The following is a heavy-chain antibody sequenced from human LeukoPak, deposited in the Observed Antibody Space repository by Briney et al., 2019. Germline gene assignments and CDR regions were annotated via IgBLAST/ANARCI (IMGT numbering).Heavy chain of an antibody. D-gene: IGHD6-19*01. CDR3: ARPRSGWWDFDY. CDR1: GFTFSDYG. V-gene: IGHV3-33*01. J-gene: IGHJ4*02. Sequence: GGSLRLSCATSGFTFSDYGVHWVRRPPGMGLEWVAVIWYDGSNKYYADFVKGRFTISRDNSKNTLYLQMNSLRAEDTAVYYCARPRSGWWDFDYWGQGTLVTVSS. CDR2: IWYDGSNK.